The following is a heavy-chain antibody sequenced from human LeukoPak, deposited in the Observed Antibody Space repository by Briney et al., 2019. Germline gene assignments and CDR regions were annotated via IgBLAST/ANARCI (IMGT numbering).Heavy chain of an antibody. CDR1: GGTFSSYA. CDR2: IIPIFGTA. V-gene: IGHV1-69*05. Sequence: SVKVSCKASGGTFSSYAISWVRQAPGQGLERMGRIIPIFGTANYAQKFQGRVTITTDESTSPAYMELSSLRSEDTAVYYCAAGGDYGGNSVDYWGQGTLVTVSS. CDR3: AAGGDYGGNSVDY. D-gene: IGHD4-23*01. J-gene: IGHJ4*02.